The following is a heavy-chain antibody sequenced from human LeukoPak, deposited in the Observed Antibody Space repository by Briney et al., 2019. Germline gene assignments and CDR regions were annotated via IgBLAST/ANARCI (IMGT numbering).Heavy chain of an antibody. CDR1: GXSISRYY. CDR2: FYSTGST. V-gene: IGHV4-4*07. CDR3: ARDQYSGSLDY. Sequence: TSETLSLTCTVSGXSISRYYWTWIRQPAGKGLEWIGRFYSTGSTNYNPSLKSRVTMSVDTSKNQFSLKLSSVTAADTAVYYCARDQYSGSLDYWGQGTLVTVSS. J-gene: IGHJ4*02. D-gene: IGHD1-26*01.